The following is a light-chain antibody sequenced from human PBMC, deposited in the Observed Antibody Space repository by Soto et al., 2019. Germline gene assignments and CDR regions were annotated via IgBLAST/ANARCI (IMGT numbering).Light chain of an antibody. V-gene: IGKV3-20*01. CDR3: QQYDSSPLT. CDR1: QSVSSSC. CDR2: GAS. Sequence: EIVLTQSPGTLSLSPGERATLSCRASQSVSSSCLAWYQQKPGQAPRLLIYGASSRATGIPDRFSGSGSGTDFILTISRMEPEDFAVYYCQQYDSSPLTFGGGTKVEIK. J-gene: IGKJ4*02.